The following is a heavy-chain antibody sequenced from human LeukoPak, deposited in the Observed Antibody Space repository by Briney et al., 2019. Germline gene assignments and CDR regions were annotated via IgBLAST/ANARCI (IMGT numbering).Heavy chain of an antibody. D-gene: IGHD4-17*01. J-gene: IGHJ5*02. V-gene: IGHV1-46*01. Sequence: VASVKVSCKASGYTFTSYYMHWVRQAPGQGLEWMGIINPSGGSTSYAQKFQGRVTMTRDMSTSTVYMELSSLRSEDTAVYYCARERPPTTVSRGWFDPWGQGTLVTVSS. CDR1: GYTFTSYY. CDR2: INPSGGST. CDR3: ARERPPTTVSRGWFDP.